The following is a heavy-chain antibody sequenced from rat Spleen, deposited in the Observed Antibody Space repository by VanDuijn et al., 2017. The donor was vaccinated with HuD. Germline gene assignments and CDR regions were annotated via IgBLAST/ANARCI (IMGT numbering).Heavy chain of an antibody. CDR1: GFTFSDYA. CDR3: ATRKFMYTTDWFPY. J-gene: IGHJ3*01. Sequence: EVQLVESGGGLVQPGRSLKLSCAASGFTFSDYAMAWVRQSPKKGLEWVATIIFDGSSTYYRDSVKGRFTISRDNAKSTLYLQMDSLRSEDTATYYCATRKFMYTTDWFPYWGHGTLVTVSS. V-gene: IGHV5-7*01. D-gene: IGHD1-6*01. CDR2: IIFDGSST.